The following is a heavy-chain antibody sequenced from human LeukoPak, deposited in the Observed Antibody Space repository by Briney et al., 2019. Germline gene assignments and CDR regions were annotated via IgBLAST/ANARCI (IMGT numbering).Heavy chain of an antibody. V-gene: IGHV3-11*01. D-gene: IGHD5-18*01. CDR2: ISSIGFTI. CDR1: GFTFSDYH. Sequence: KPGGSLRLSCAASGFTFSDYHMNWIRRAPGKGLKWVSYISSIGFTIYFADSVKGRFTISRDNAKNSLYVQKNSLRAEDTAVYSCARWDRPMQDDAFDLWGQGTMVPLS. CDR3: ARWDRPMQDDAFDL. J-gene: IGHJ3*01.